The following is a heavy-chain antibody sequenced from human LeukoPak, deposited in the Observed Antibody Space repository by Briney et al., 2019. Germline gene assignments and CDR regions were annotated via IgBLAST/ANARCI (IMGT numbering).Heavy chain of an antibody. CDR3: VKERGPFDAFDI. Sequence: GGSMRLSCAATGFTFSTYGMHWVRQAPGKGLEWVAVIWSDGNNKFYADSVKGRFTFSRDNSRNTLSLQMNSLRAEDTAVYYCVKERGPFDAFDIWGQGTMVTVSS. V-gene: IGHV3-33*06. CDR2: IWSDGNNK. J-gene: IGHJ3*02. CDR1: GFTFSTYG.